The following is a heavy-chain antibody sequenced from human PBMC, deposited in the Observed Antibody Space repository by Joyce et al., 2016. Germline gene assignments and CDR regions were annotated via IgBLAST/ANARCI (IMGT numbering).Heavy chain of an antibody. CDR1: GYTFTSYD. CDR2: ISASNGNT. CDR3: AKDSTTSAADAFDI. D-gene: IGHD1-14*01. J-gene: IGHJ3*02. V-gene: IGHV1-18*01. Sequence: QVQLVPSGAEVKKPGASVKVSCKASGYTFTSYDISWVLQAPGKRLEWMGWISASNGNTNNARKLQSRDTMTTETSTSKAYMGLRGLRSDDTAVYYCAKDSTTSAADAFDIWGQGTMVTVSS.